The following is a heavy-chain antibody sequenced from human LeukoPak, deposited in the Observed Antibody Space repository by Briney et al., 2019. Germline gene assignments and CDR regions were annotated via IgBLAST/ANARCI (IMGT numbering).Heavy chain of an antibody. CDR1: GGSISSYY. J-gene: IGHJ6*03. CDR3: ARDAPRFYDSGPYYMDV. Sequence: SETLSLTCTVSGGSISSYYWSWIRQPAGKGLEWIGRIYTSGSTNYNPSLKSRVTMSVDTSKNQFSLKLSSVTAADTAVYYCARDAPRFYDSGPYYMDVWGKGATVTVSS. CDR2: IYTSGST. D-gene: IGHD3-22*01. V-gene: IGHV4-4*07.